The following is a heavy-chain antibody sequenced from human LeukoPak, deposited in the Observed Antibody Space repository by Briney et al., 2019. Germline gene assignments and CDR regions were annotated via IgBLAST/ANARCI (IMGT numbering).Heavy chain of an antibody. J-gene: IGHJ4*02. CDR3: ARENYYYDSSGYDY. CDR2: MYTSGST. CDR1: GGSISSYY. V-gene: IGHV4-4*07. Sequence: PSGTLSLTCTVSGGSISSYYWSWIRQPAGRGLEWIGRMYTSGSTNYNPSLKSRVTISVDTSKNQFSLKLSSVTAADTAVYYCARENYYYDSSGYDYWGQGTLVTVSS. D-gene: IGHD3-22*01.